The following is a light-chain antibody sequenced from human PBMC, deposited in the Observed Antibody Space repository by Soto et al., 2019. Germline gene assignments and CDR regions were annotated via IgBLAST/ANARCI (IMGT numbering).Light chain of an antibody. Sequence: DIQMTQSPDSLSASVGDRVTITCQASHDITNYVNWYQQKPGRAPRLLIYDAANLATGVPSRFSGSGSETDVNFTIASRQPEDVGIYYCQQYDNVPFTFGPGTKVNI. J-gene: IGKJ3*01. CDR1: HDITNY. V-gene: IGKV1-33*01. CDR3: QQYDNVPFT. CDR2: DAA.